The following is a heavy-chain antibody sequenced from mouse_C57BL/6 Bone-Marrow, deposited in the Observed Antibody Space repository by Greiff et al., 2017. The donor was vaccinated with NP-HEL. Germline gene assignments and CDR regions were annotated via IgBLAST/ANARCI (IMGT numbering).Heavy chain of an antibody. CDR3: ARSDYAIAY. J-gene: IGHJ3*01. D-gene: IGHD2-4*01. CDR1: GYAFTNYL. Sequence: QVQLQQSGAELVRPGPSVKVSCKASGYAFTNYLIEWVKQRPGQGLEWIGVINPGSGGTNYNEKFKGKATLTADKSSSTAYMQLSSLTSEDSAVYFCARSDYAIAYWGQGTLVTVSA. V-gene: IGHV1-54*01. CDR2: INPGSGGT.